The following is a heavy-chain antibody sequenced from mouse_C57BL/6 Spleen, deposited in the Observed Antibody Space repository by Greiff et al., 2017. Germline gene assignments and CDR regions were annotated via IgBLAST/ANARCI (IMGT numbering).Heavy chain of an antibody. CDR2: ISSGGSYT. V-gene: IGHV5-6*01. Sequence: EVQGVESGGDLVKPGGSLKLSCAASGFTFSSYGMSWVRQTPDKRLEWVATISSGGSYTYYPDSVKGRFTISRDNAKNTLYLQMSSLKSEDTAMYFCARQNYDYGGNWYFDVWGTGTTVTVSS. D-gene: IGHD2-4*01. CDR1: GFTFSSYG. CDR3: ARQNYDYGGNWYFDV. J-gene: IGHJ1*03.